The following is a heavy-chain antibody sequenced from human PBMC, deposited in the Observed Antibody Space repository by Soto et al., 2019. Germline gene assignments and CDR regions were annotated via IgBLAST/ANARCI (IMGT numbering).Heavy chain of an antibody. Sequence: ASVKVSGKTSGYSFTKYGLHCVRQAPGQRLEWMGWINPGNGDTKYSQKFQGRVTITRDTSATTAYMELSSLRSEDSAVFYCARTDCSSTSCYNYYYYGMDVWGQGTTVTVS. CDR2: INPGNGDT. CDR1: GYSFTKYG. V-gene: IGHV1-3*01. CDR3: ARTDCSSTSCYNYYYYGMDV. D-gene: IGHD2-2*01. J-gene: IGHJ6*02.